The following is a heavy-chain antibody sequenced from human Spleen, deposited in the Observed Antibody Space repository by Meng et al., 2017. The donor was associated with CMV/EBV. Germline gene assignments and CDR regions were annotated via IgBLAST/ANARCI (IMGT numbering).Heavy chain of an antibody. J-gene: IGHJ4*02. D-gene: IGHD2-2*01. Sequence: SETLSLTCTVSGDSIDNGDYYWSWIRQSPGKGLEWIAYVYYIGSTYYNPSLKSRITISVHTSKNQFSLKLSSVTAADTAVYYCARYRYCDSTDCYRYFDYWGQGTLVTVSS. CDR2: VYYIGST. CDR3: ARYRYCDSTDCYRYFDY. V-gene: IGHV4-30-4*08. CDR1: GDSIDNGDYY.